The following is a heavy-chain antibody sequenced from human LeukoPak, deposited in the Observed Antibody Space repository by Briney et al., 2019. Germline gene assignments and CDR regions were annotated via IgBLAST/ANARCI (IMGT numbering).Heavy chain of an antibody. CDR3: ARVRGTILTGYYSDY. D-gene: IGHD3-9*01. V-gene: IGHV4-61*01. J-gene: IGHJ4*02. Sequence: SETLSLTCTVSGGSISSSSYYWSWIRQPPGKGLEWIGYIYYSGSTNYNPSLKSRVTISVDTSKNQFSLKLSSVTAADTAVYYCARVRGTILTGYYSDYWGQGTLVTVSS. CDR1: GGSISSSSYY. CDR2: IYYSGST.